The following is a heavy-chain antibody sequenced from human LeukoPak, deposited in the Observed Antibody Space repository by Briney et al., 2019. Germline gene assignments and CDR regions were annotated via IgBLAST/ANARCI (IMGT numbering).Heavy chain of an antibody. CDR1: GYTFTSYG. CDR3: AGDLGVVVPAARFDY. D-gene: IGHD2-2*01. CDR2: ISAYNGNT. Sequence: ASVKVSCKASGYTFTSYGISWVRQAPGQGLEWMGWISAYNGNTNYAQKLQGRVTMTTDTSTSTAYMELRSLRSDDTAVYYCAGDLGVVVPAARFDYWGQGTLVTVSS. J-gene: IGHJ4*02. V-gene: IGHV1-18*01.